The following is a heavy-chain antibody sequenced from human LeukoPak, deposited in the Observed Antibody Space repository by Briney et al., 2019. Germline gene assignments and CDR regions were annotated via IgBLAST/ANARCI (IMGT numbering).Heavy chain of an antibody. Sequence: GGSLRLSCAPSGFTFSSYAMSWVRQARGKGVEWFSAISGSGGSTYYADSVKGRFTISRDNSKNTLYLQMNSLRAEDTAVYYCAKLFVPAATGAYFDYWGQGTLVTVSS. CDR1: GFTFSSYA. CDR2: ISGSGGST. V-gene: IGHV3-23*01. J-gene: IGHJ4*02. CDR3: AKLFVPAATGAYFDY. D-gene: IGHD2-2*01.